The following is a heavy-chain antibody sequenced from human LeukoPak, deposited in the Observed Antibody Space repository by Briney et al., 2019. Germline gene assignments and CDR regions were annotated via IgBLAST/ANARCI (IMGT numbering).Heavy chain of an antibody. D-gene: IGHD2-2*01. J-gene: IGHJ3*02. V-gene: IGHV3-30*02. CDR3: AKDPIVVEPAGYHDAFDI. CDR1: GFTLSSYG. Sequence: PGGSLRLSCAASGFTLSSYGMHWVRQAPGKGLEWVAFIRYDGSNKYYADSVKGRFTISRDNSKNTLYLQMNSLRAEDTAVYYCAKDPIVVEPAGYHDAFDIWGQGTMVTVSS. CDR2: IRYDGSNK.